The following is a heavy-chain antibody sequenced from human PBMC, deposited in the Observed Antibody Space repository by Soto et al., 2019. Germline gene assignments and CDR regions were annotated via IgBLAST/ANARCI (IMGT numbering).Heavy chain of an antibody. Sequence: GGSLRLSCAASGFTFSSYAMSWVRQAPGKGLEWVSAISGSGGSTYYADSVKGRFTISRDNSKNTLYLQMNSLRAEDTAVYYCAKKYAVAGYYYYYGMDVWGQGTTVTVSS. CDR1: GFTFSSYA. CDR3: AKKYAVAGYYYYYGMDV. V-gene: IGHV3-23*01. CDR2: ISGSGGST. J-gene: IGHJ6*02. D-gene: IGHD6-19*01.